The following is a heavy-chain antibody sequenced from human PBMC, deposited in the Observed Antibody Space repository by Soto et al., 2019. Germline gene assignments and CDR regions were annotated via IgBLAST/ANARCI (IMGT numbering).Heavy chain of an antibody. CDR1: GFSLTTSGVG. CDR3: EHRPLESLPAAGFDF. D-gene: IGHD6-13*01. CDR2: IYSDDNK. Sequence: QITLKESGPTLVKPTQTLTLTCTFSGFSLTTSGVGVGWIRQPPGKALEWLALIYSDDNKRYSPSLKSRLTITKDLSKNKVVLIMTNMDPVDTAPYYCEHRPLESLPAAGFDFWGEGILVTVS. V-gene: IGHV2-5*02. J-gene: IGHJ4*02.